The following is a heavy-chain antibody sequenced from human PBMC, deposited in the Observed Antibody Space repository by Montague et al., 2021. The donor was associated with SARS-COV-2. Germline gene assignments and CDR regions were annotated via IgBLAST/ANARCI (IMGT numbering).Heavy chain of an antibody. V-gene: IGHV2-5*02. Sequence: PALVKPTQTLTLTCAFSGFSLTTSGVGVGWIRQPPGKALEWLALIYWDDDKRYSPSLRSRLTITKDTSKNQVVLTMTHMDPVDTATYCCARFDYDGFGSYYWGPFDYWGQGIPVTVSS. J-gene: IGHJ4*02. D-gene: IGHD3-10*01. CDR2: IYWDDDK. CDR3: ARFDYDGFGSYYWGPFDY. CDR1: GFSLTTSGVG.